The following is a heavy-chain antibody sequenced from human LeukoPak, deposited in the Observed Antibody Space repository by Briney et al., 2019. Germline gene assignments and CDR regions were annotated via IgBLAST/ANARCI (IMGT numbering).Heavy chain of an antibody. D-gene: IGHD2-21*02. Sequence: KSSETLSLTCAVSGYSISSGYYWGWIRQPPGKGLEWIGSIYHGGGTYYNPSLKSRVTISIDTSKNQFSLKLSSVTAADTAVYFCTTDQRDARMDVWGKGTTVTVSS. CDR2: IYHGGGT. CDR3: TTDQRDARMDV. J-gene: IGHJ6*04. CDR1: GYSISSGYY. V-gene: IGHV4-38-2*02.